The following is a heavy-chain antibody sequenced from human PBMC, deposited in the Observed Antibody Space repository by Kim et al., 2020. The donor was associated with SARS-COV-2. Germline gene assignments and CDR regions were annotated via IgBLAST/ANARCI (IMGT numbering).Heavy chain of an antibody. CDR2: ISAFNGKT. V-gene: IGHV1-18*04. Sequence: ASVKVSCKASGYFFLSYGISWVRQAPGHALEWVGWISAFNGKTDYILSLQDRVTMTLDTSTDTAYLELKSLTSDRTAVYYCVRDTGFCAGDACYSNFDFWGQGAVVSVSS. CDR1: GYFFLSYG. D-gene: IGHD2-15*01. CDR3: VRDTGFCAGDACYSNFDF. J-gene: IGHJ4*02.